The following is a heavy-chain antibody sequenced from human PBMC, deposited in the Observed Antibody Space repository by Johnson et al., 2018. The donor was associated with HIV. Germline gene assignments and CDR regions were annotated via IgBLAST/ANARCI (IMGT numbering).Heavy chain of an antibody. CDR3: ARPPYSGSYYDAFDI. D-gene: IGHD1-26*01. CDR2: IYSGGST. CDR1: GFTFDDYG. Sequence: VQLVESGGGVVRPGGSLRLSCAASGFTFDDYGMSWVRQAPGKGLEWVSVIYSGGSTYYADSVKGRFTISRDNSKNTLYLQMNSLRAEDTAVYYCARPPYSGSYYDAFDIWGQGTMVTVYS. V-gene: IGHV3-66*02. J-gene: IGHJ3*02.